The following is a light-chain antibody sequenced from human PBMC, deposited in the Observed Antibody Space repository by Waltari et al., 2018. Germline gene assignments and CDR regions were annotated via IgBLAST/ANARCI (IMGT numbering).Light chain of an antibody. CDR3: QKYGSLPAT. J-gene: IGKJ1*01. Sequence: EIVLTQSPGTLSLSPGERATLSCRASQSVSRFLAWYQQKPGQAPRLLIYDASSRATGIPDRFSGSGSGTDFSLTISRLEPEDFAVYYCQKYGSLPATFGHGTKVEIK. CDR2: DAS. V-gene: IGKV3-20*01. CDR1: QSVSRF.